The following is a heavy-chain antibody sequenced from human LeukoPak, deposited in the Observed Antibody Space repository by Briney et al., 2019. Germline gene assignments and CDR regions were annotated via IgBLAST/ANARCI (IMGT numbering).Heavy chain of an antibody. J-gene: IGHJ6*02. V-gene: IGHV1-46*01. CDR1: GYTFTSYC. Sequence: ASVKVSCKASGYTFTSYCMHWVRQAPGQGLEWMGIINPSGGSTSYAQKFQGRVTMTRDTSTSTVYMELSSLRSEDTAVYYCARVGWAGPYYYYGMDVWGQGTTVTVSS. D-gene: IGHD6-19*01. CDR2: INPSGGST. CDR3: ARVGWAGPYYYYGMDV.